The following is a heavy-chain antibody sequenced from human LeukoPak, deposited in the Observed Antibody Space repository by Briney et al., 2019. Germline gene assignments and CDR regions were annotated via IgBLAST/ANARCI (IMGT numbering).Heavy chain of an antibody. CDR2: VSASDIT. Sequence: PSETLSLTCTVSGGSINNYFWTWVRQPPGKGLEWIGYVSASDITSYNPSLQSRLTMSIDTSKNQFSLKLSSVTAADTAVYFCARGGHCSDGVCRTWLDPWGQGTLVTVSS. CDR1: GGSINNYF. CDR3: ARGGHCSDGVCRTWLDP. D-gene: IGHD2-8*01. V-gene: IGHV4-59*01. J-gene: IGHJ5*02.